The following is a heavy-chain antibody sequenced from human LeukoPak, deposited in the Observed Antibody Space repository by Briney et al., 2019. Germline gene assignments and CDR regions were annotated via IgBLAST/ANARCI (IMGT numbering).Heavy chain of an antibody. D-gene: IGHD6-13*01. CDR2: ISYDGSNK. CDR1: GFTFSSYW. Sequence: PGGSLRLSCAASGFTFSSYWMHWVRQAPGKGLEWVAVISYDGSNKYYADSVNGRFTISRDNSKNTLYLQMNSLRAEDTAVYYCASMSEPGIAAATSPLSHWGQGTLVTVSS. J-gene: IGHJ4*02. V-gene: IGHV3-30-3*01. CDR3: ASMSEPGIAAATSPLSH.